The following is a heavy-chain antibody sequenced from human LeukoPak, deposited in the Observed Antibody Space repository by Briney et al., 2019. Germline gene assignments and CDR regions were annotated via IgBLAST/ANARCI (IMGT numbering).Heavy chain of an antibody. D-gene: IGHD1-26*01. CDR3: ARVKWGATPSDYFDY. J-gene: IGHJ4*02. CDR2: IYYSGST. Sequence: PSETLSLTCTVSGGSISSSSYYWGWIRQPPGKGLEWIGSIYYSGSTYYNPSLKSRVTISVDTSNNQFSLKLSSVTAADTAVYYCARVKWGATPSDYFDYWGQGTLVTVSS. V-gene: IGHV4-39*07. CDR1: GGSISSSSYY.